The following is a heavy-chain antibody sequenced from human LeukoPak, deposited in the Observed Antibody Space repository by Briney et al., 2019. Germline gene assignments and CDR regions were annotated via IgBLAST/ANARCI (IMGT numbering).Heavy chain of an antibody. V-gene: IGHV4-59*01. D-gene: IGHD4-23*01. CDR2: IYYTGST. J-gene: IGHJ4*02. Sequence: SETLSLTCTVSGGSISSDYWNWIRQPPGKGLEWIGYIYYTGSTNYDPSLKSRVTISVDTSKNQFSLRLSSVTAADTAVYYCARSERYGGKEYFDYWGQGTLVTVSS. CDR3: ARSERYGGKEYFDY. CDR1: GGSISSDY.